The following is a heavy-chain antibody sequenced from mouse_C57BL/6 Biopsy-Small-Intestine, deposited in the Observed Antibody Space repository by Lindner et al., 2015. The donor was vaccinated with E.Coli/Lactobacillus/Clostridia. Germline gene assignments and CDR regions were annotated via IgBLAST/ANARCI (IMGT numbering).Heavy chain of an antibody. J-gene: IGHJ1*03. D-gene: IGHD2-12*01. V-gene: IGHV1S55*01. Sequence: SVKVVLQGFWLHFTPYGISWVRQAPGQGLEWMGWINNYNGNTNYAQNLQGRVTMTTDASTSTTYVELRSLRSDDTAVYYCASGYIVRGVILPDVWGKGTTVTVSS. CDR3: ASGYIVRGVILPDV. CDR2: INNYNGNT. CDR1: LHFTPYG.